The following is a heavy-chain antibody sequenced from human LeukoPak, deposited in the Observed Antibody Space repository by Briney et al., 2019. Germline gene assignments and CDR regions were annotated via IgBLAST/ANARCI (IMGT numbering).Heavy chain of an antibody. D-gene: IGHD1-26*01. J-gene: IGHJ4*02. CDR3: ARVPVGSYSFDY. V-gene: IGHV3-74*01. CDR1: GFTFSGFW. CDR2: ISFDGSDA. Sequence: GSLRLSCAASGFTFSGFWMHWVRQAPGKGLVWVSCISFDGSDATYADSVKGRFTISRDNTKNTLYLHMNSLRAEDTAVYYCARVPVGSYSFDYWGQGTLVTVSS.